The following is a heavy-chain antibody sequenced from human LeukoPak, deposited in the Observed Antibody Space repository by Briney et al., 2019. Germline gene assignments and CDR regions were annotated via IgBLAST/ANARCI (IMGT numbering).Heavy chain of an antibody. Sequence: GGSLRLSCAASGFTFSSYWMSWVRQAPGKGPEWVANIKRDGSEKYYVDSVKGRLTISRDNAKNSLYLQMNSLRAEDTAVYYCARDQNYFDTSGELYHVYWGQGTLVTVSS. CDR3: ARDQNYFDTSGELYHVY. CDR2: IKRDGSEK. J-gene: IGHJ4*02. D-gene: IGHD3-22*01. CDR1: GFTFSSYW. V-gene: IGHV3-7*01.